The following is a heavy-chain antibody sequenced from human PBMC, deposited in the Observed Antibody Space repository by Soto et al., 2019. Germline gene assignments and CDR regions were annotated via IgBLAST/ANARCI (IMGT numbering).Heavy chain of an antibody. Sequence: EVQLVESGGGLVQPGGSLRLSCAGSGFTFSNYWMHWVRQAPGKGLEWVSRIDHDGPTDYADSVRGRFTISRDNAANTLYLQMNSLRPEDTAVYNCVRDSHGDYWGQGTLVTVSS. CDR2: IDHDGPT. CDR3: VRDSHGDY. V-gene: IGHV3-74*01. CDR1: GFTFSNYW. J-gene: IGHJ4*02.